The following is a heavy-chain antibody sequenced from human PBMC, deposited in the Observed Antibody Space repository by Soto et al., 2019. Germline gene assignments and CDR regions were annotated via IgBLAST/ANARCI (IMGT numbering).Heavy chain of an antibody. J-gene: IGHJ4*02. Sequence: EVQLLESGGGLVQPGGSLRLFCTASGFTFSRYAMVWVRQAPGKGLEWVSTISDLGGSTYYADSMKGRFTISRDNSKNTLHLQMNGLRAEDTAIYYCAKDHIAAAGYFDCWGQGTLVAVSS. V-gene: IGHV3-23*01. CDR3: AKDHIAAAGYFDC. CDR2: ISDLGGST. D-gene: IGHD6-13*01. CDR1: GFTFSRYA.